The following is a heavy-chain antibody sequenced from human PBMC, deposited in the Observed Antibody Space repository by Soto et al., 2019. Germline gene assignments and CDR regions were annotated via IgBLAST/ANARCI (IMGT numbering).Heavy chain of an antibody. V-gene: IGHV3-21*01. J-gene: IGHJ4*02. CDR3: ARDSDSSYYFDY. Sequence: PGGSLRLSCAASGFTFSSYSMNWVRQAPGKGLEWVSRISSSSSYIYYADSVKGRFTISRDNAKNSLYLQMNSLRAEDTAVHYCARDSDSSYYFDYWGQGTLVTVSS. CDR2: ISSSSSYI. CDR1: GFTFSSYS. D-gene: IGHD3-10*01.